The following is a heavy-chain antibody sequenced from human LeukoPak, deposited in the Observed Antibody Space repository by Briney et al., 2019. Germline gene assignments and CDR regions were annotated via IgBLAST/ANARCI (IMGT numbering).Heavy chain of an antibody. CDR2: IYYTGST. CDR3: ARDFMTDAFDI. J-gene: IGHJ3*02. Sequence: TPSETLSLTCTVSGGSVSSSIYYWGWIRQPPGKGLEWIGSIYYTGSTYYNPSLESRVTISVDTSKNQFSLKLSSVTAADTAVYYCARDFMTDAFDIWGQGTMVTVSS. D-gene: IGHD3-16*01. CDR1: GGSVSSSIYY. V-gene: IGHV4-39*02.